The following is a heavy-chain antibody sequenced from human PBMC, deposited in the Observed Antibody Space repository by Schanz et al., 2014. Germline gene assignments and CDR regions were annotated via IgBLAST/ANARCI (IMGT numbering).Heavy chain of an antibody. Sequence: QVQLVESGGGVVQFGRSLRLSCVASGFTFSDYYMSWIRQAPGKGLEWVSYICSSGNTIYYADSVKGRFTISRDNSENTLYLQMNSLSADDTAVFYCAKGMGYCSGGTCYDYYYYGLDVWGQGTTVTVSS. J-gene: IGHJ6*02. D-gene: IGHD2-15*01. CDR3: AKGMGYCSGGTCYDYYYYGLDV. CDR1: GFTFSDYY. V-gene: IGHV3-11*01. CDR2: ICSSGNTI.